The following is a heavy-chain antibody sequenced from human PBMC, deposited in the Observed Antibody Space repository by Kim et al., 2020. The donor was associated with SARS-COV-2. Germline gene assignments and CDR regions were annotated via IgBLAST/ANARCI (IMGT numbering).Heavy chain of an antibody. Sequence: GGSLRLSCAASGFTFSSYGMHWVRQAPGKGLEWVAVISYDGSNKYYADSVKGRFTISRDNSKNTLYLQMNSLRAEDTAVYYCARDYRDMAGYFDYWGQGTLVTVSS. CDR1: GFTFSSYG. CDR2: ISYDGSNK. J-gene: IGHJ4*02. V-gene: IGHV3-33*05. D-gene: IGHD6-19*01. CDR3: ARDYRDMAGYFDY.